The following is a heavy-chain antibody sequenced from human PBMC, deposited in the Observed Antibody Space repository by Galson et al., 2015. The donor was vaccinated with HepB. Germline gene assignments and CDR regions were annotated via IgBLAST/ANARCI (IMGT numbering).Heavy chain of an antibody. V-gene: IGHV3-11*05. J-gene: IGHJ4*02. Sequence: SLRLSCAGSGFTFSDYYMSWIRQAPGKGLEWVSYISSSSSYTNYADSVKGRFTISRDNAKNSLYLQMNSLRAEDTAVYYCARGHITMVRGVIIAFDYWGQGTLVTVSS. D-gene: IGHD3-10*01. CDR2: ISSSSSYT. CDR1: GFTFSDYY. CDR3: ARGHITMVRGVIIAFDY.